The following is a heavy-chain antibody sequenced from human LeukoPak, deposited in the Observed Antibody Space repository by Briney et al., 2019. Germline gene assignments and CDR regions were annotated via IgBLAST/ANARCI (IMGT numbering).Heavy chain of an antibody. D-gene: IGHD6-6*01. CDR1: GGSISSYY. J-gene: IGHJ4*02. V-gene: IGHV4-59*12. CDR2: IYYSGST. Sequence: SETLSLTCTVSGGSISSYYWSWIRQPPGKGLEWIGYIYYSGSTNYNPSLKSRVTISVDTSKNQFSLKLSSVTAANTAVYYCARDYSSSSEIDYWGQGTLVTVSS. CDR3: ARDYSSSSEIDY.